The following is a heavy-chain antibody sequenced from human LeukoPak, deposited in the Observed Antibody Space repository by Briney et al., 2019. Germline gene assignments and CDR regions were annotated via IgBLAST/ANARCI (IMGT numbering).Heavy chain of an antibody. V-gene: IGHV4-34*01. CDR2: INHSGST. D-gene: IGHD2-15*01. CDR1: GFTFSSYS. Sequence: GSLRLSCAASGFTFSSYSMNWVRQAPGKGLEWIGEINHSGSTNYNPSLKSRVTISVDTSKNQFSLKLSSVTAADTAVYYCARAAEGYCSGGSCYGMDVWGHGTRVTVSS. J-gene: IGHJ6*02. CDR3: ARAAEGYCSGGSCYGMDV.